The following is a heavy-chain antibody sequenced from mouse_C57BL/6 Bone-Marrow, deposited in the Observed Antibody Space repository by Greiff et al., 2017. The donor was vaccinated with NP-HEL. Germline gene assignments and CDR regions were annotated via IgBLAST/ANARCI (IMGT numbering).Heavy chain of an antibody. CDR2: IDPEHGDI. Sequence: EVKLVESGAELVRPGASVRLSCTASGFNIKDDYMHWVKQRPEQGLEWIGWIDPEHGDIEYASKFQGKATITADTSSNTAYLQLSSLTSEDTAVYYCTTWPFAYWGQGTLVTVSA. CDR1: GFNIKDDY. CDR3: TTWPFAY. V-gene: IGHV14-4*01. J-gene: IGHJ3*01.